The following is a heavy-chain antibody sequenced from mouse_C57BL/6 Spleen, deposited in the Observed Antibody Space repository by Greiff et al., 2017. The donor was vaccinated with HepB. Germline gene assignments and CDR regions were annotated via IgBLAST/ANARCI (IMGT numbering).Heavy chain of an antibody. J-gene: IGHJ1*03. CDR3: AREGTTVVEGGWYFDV. D-gene: IGHD1-1*01. CDR2: ISDGGSYT. CDR1: GFTFSSYA. Sequence: EVKLVESGGGLVKPGGSLKLSCAASGFTFSSYAMSWVRQTPEKRLEWVATISDGGSYTYYPDNVKGRFTISRDNAKNNLYLQMSHLKSEDTAMYYCAREGTTVVEGGWYFDVGGTGTTVTVSS. V-gene: IGHV5-4*01.